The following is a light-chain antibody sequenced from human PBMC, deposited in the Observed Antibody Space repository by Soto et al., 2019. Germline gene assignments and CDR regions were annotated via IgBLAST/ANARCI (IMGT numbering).Light chain of an antibody. CDR1: SSDVGSYNS. CDR3: SSFTSSSSYV. V-gene: IGLV2-14*03. Sequence: QSALAQPASVSGSPGQSIAISCTGTSSDVGSYNSVSWYQQYPGKATTLMIHDVSDRPSGVSNRLSGSKSGNTASLTISGLQAEDEADYYCSSFTSSSSYVFGSGTKVTVL. CDR2: DVS. J-gene: IGLJ1*01.